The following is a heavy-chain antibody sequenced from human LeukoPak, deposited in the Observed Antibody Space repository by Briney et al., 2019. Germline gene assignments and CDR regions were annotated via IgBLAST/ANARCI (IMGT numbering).Heavy chain of an antibody. V-gene: IGHV4-39*01. Sequence: SETLSLTCTVSGGSISSSSYYWGWIRQPPGKGLEWIGSIYYSGSTYYNPSLKSRVTISVDTSKNQFSLKLSSVTAADTAVYYCARLSAGDFWSGYYPDYWGQGTLVTVSS. CDR1: GGSISSSSYY. CDR2: IYYSGST. CDR3: ARLSAGDFWSGYYPDY. D-gene: IGHD3-3*01. J-gene: IGHJ4*02.